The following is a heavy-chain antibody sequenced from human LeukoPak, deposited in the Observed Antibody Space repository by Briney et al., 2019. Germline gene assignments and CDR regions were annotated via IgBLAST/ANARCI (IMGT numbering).Heavy chain of an antibody. V-gene: IGHV3-7*01. Sequence: GGSLRLSCVAARVTFSNYWMSLVRQAPGKGLEWVANINQDGSKKPYADSMKGRFTISRDNAKESLYLQLNSLRADDTAVYYCAKWGPHCVGDYCPALDSWGQGTLVTVSS. J-gene: IGHJ4*02. CDR1: RVTFSNYW. D-gene: IGHD2-21*02. CDR3: AKWGPHCVGDYCPALDS. CDR2: INQDGSKK.